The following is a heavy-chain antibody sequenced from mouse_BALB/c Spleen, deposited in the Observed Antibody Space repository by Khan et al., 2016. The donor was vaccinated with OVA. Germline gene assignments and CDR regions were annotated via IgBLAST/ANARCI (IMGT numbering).Heavy chain of an antibody. CDR2: ISDGGNYN. Sequence: EVELVESGGGLVKPGGSLKLSCAASGFTFSDYYMYWVRQTPEKRLEWVATISDGGNYNYYPDSVKGRFTISRDNAKNNLYLQMSRLKAEDTAMYYCARGGYGAFAFWGQGTLVTVSA. J-gene: IGHJ3*01. D-gene: IGHD2-14*01. V-gene: IGHV5-4*02. CDR1: GFTFSDYY. CDR3: ARGGYGAFAF.